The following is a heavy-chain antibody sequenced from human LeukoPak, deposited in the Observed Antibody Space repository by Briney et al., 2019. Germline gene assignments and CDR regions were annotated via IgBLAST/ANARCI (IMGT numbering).Heavy chain of an antibody. J-gene: IGHJ4*02. Sequence: PSETLSLTCTVSGGSISSSSYYWGWIRQPPGKGLEWIGSIYYSGSTYYNPSLKSRVTISVDTSKNQLSLKLSSVTAADTAVYYCARHGEAQWGLVDYWGQGTLVTVSS. D-gene: IGHD2-21*01. V-gene: IGHV4-39*01. CDR1: GGSISSSSYY. CDR2: IYYSGST. CDR3: ARHGEAQWGLVDY.